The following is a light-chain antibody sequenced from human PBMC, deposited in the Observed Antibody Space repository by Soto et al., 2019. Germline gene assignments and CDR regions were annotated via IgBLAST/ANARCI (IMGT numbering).Light chain of an antibody. V-gene: IGKV4-1*01. CDR3: QQYYSILLT. J-gene: IGKJ4*01. CDR2: WAS. Sequence: DIVMTQSPDSLDVSLGERATINCKSSQSVLYSSNNKNYLAWYQQKPGQPPKLLIYWASTRESGVPDRFSGSGSGTDFTLTISSLQAEDVAVYYCQQYYSILLTFGGGTKVEIK. CDR1: QSVLYSSNNKNY.